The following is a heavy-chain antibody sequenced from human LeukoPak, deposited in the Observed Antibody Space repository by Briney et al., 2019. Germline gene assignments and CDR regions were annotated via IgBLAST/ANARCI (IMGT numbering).Heavy chain of an antibody. D-gene: IGHD1-26*01. Sequence: SETLSLTCAVSGGSITGSHWWGWVRQPPGKGLEWIGEIYHSGSTNYNPSLKSRVTISVDKSKNQFSLKLSSVTAADTAVYYCASSPRIPLPSGSYTRLRTCAFDPWGQGTLVTVSS. CDR3: ASSPRIPLPSGSYTRLRTCAFDP. CDR2: IYHSGST. V-gene: IGHV4-4*02. CDR1: GGSITGSHW. J-gene: IGHJ5*02.